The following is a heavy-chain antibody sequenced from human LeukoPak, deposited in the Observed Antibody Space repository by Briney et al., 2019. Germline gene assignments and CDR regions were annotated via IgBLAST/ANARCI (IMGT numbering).Heavy chain of an antibody. V-gene: IGHV4-34*01. D-gene: IGHD3-16*01. Sequence: SETLSLTCAVYGGSFSGYYWSWIRQPPGKGLEWIGDINHSGSTNYNPSLKSRVTISVGTSKNQFSLKLNSVTAADTAVYYCAGFFRYDYVWGSYPWGQGTLATVSS. J-gene: IGHJ5*02. CDR2: INHSGST. CDR1: GGSFSGYY. CDR3: AGFFRYDYVWGSYP.